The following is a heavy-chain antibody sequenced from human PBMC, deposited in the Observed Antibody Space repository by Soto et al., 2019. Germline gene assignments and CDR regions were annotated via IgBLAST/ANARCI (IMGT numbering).Heavy chain of an antibody. Sequence: KPSETLSLTCTVSGDSISNGGFYWRWILQHPGKGLEWIGHIYYTGSTYYDPSLKGRLTISMDTSKNQLSLQLSSVTAADTAVYFCARAPLLWSGYYVRENPEWFDPWGQGTLVTVSS. D-gene: IGHD3-3*01. J-gene: IGHJ5*02. CDR1: GDSISNGGFY. CDR2: IYYTGST. CDR3: ARAPLLWSGYYVRENPEWFDP. V-gene: IGHV4-31*03.